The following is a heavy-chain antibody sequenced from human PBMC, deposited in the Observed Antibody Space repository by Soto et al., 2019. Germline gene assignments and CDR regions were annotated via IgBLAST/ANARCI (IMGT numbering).Heavy chain of an antibody. D-gene: IGHD3-22*01. J-gene: IGHJ4*02. Sequence: EVHLLESGGGFLQPGGSLRLSCAASGFIFNNYAMSWVRQAPGKGLEWVSSISGRGGGIYYADSVKGRFAISRDNSKSTLFLQMNSLRVDDTAVYYCSKHRGDYYDSSGYYPPGYWGQGTLVTVSS. CDR1: GFIFNNYA. CDR2: ISGRGGGI. CDR3: SKHRGDYYDSSGYYPPGY. V-gene: IGHV3-23*01.